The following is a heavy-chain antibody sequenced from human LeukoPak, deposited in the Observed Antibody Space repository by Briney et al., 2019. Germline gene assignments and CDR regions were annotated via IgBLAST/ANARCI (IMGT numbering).Heavy chain of an antibody. Sequence: SETLSLTCAVYGGSFSCYYWSWIRQPPGKGLEWIGEINHSGSTNYNPSLKSRVTISVDTSKNQFSLKLSSVTAADTAVYYCAREGYSWSHALQYYYYMDVWGKGTTVTVSS. J-gene: IGHJ6*03. CDR1: GGSFSCYY. CDR3: AREGYSWSHALQYYYYMDV. V-gene: IGHV4-34*01. D-gene: IGHD4-11*01. CDR2: INHSGST.